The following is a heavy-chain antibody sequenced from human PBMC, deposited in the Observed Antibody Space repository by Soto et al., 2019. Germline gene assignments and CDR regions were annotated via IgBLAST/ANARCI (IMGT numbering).Heavy chain of an antibody. CDR1: GFTFSSYA. J-gene: IGHJ6*02. CDR3: AKDLGPTRNYYYGMDV. CDR2: ISGSGGST. D-gene: IGHD1-26*01. V-gene: IGHV3-23*01. Sequence: GGSLRLSCAASGFTFSSYAMSWVRQAPGKGLEWVSAISGSGGSTYYADSVKGRFTISRGNSKNTLYLQMNSLRAEDTAVYYCAKDLGPTRNYYYGMDVWGQGTTVTVSS.